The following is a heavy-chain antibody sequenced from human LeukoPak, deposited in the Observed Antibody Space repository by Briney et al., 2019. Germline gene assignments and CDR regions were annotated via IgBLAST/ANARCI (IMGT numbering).Heavy chain of an antibody. CDR3: ARDPRRRFGVPDAFDI. V-gene: IGHV1-8*01. J-gene: IGHJ3*02. D-gene: IGHD3-3*01. Sequence: ASVKVSCKASGYTFTSHNISWVRQVSGHGLEWMGWMRPDTGFTGYAQKFRGRVTMTRDTSTNTSYMELSSLRSDDTAVYYCARDPRRRFGVPDAFDIWGQGTMVTVSS. CDR1: GYTFTSHN. CDR2: MRPDTGFT.